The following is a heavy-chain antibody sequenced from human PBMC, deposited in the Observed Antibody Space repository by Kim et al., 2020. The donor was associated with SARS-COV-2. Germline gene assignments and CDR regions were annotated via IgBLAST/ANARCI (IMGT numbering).Heavy chain of an antibody. CDR3: AKDWIDSSGYYPLDY. D-gene: IGHD3-22*01. CDR2: FSGSGGST. CDR1: GFTFSNYA. Sequence: GGSLRLSCAASGFTFSNYAMSWVRQAPGKGLEWVSTFSGSGGSTYYADSVKGRFTISRDNSKNTLYLQMNSLRAEDTAVYYCAKDWIDSSGYYPLDYWGQGTLVTVSS. V-gene: IGHV3-23*01. J-gene: IGHJ4*02.